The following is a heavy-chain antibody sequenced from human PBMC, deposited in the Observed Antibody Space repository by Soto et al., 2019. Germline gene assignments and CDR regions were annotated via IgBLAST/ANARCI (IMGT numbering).Heavy chain of an antibody. D-gene: IGHD2-21*01. CDR3: ARERGLTVSTLLGY. Sequence: QVPLVQSGAEVKKPGASVKVSCKASGYTFTSYGINWVRQAPGQGLEWMGRISTFNGNTKFAPKFQGRGTMTTDTDTTTVEMERRSLRSNDTAVYYCARERGLTVSTLLGYWGQGTLVTVSS. V-gene: IGHV1-18*01. CDR1: GYTFTSYG. J-gene: IGHJ4*02. CDR2: ISTFNGNT.